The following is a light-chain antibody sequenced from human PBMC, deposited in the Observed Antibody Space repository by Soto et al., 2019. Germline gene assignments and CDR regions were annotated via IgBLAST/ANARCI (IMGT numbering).Light chain of an antibody. V-gene: IGLV4-69*01. J-gene: IGLJ3*02. CDR3: QTWGTGIPWV. CDR2: LNSDGSH. CDR1: SGHSSYA. Sequence: QPVLTQSPSASPSLGASVKLTCTLSSGHSSYAIAWHQQQPEKGPRYLMKLNSDGSHSKGDGIPDRFSGSSSGAERYLTISSLQSEDEADYYCQTWGTGIPWVFGGGTKLTVL.